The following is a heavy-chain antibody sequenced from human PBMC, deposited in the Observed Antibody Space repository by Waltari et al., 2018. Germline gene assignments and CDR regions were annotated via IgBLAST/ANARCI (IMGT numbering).Heavy chain of an antibody. CDR2: LYYSGTT. Sequence: QVQLQESGPGLLQPSETLSLTCTVSGGSVSNYSWSWIRQPPGKGLAWIGYLYYSGTTNYNPSLKSRVTISVDTSKNQFSLKLNSVTAADTAVYYCATPGSGWLAPIDYWGQGALVTVSS. CDR3: ATPGSGWLAPIDY. J-gene: IGHJ4*02. CDR1: GGSVSNYS. D-gene: IGHD6-19*01. V-gene: IGHV4-59*02.